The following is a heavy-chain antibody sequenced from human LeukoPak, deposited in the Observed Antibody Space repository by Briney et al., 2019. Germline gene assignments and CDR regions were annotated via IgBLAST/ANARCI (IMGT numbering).Heavy chain of an antibody. CDR1: GGSISSGGYY. Sequence: SETLSLTCTVSGGSISSGGYYWSWIRQHPGKGLEWIGYIYYSGSTYYNPSLKSRVTISVDTSKNQFSLKLSSVTAADTAVYYCARHPDYKPYYYYGMDVWGQGTTVTVSS. D-gene: IGHD4-11*01. CDR3: ARHPDYKPYYYYGMDV. J-gene: IGHJ6*02. V-gene: IGHV4-39*01. CDR2: IYYSGST.